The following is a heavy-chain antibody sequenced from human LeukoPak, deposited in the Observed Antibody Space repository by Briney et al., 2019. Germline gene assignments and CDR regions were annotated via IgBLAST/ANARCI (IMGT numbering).Heavy chain of an antibody. CDR1: GGSISSYY. CDR2: IYYSGST. J-gene: IGHJ6*03. D-gene: IGHD3-10*01. Sequence: SETLSLTCTVSGGSISSYYWSWIRQPPGKGLEWIGYIYYSGSTNYNPSLKSRVTISVDTSKNQFSLKLSSVTAADTAVYYCARARRGNYYYYYMDVWGKGTTVTVS. CDR3: ARARRGNYYYYYMDV. V-gene: IGHV4-59*12.